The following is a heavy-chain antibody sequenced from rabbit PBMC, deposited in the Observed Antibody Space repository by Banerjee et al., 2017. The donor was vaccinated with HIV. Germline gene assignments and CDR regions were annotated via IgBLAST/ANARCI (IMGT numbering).Heavy chain of an antibody. CDR3: AREESDGCGHLKL. CDR2: IDAGSKGST. CDR1: GFSFSSSYW. Sequence: QEQLEESGGDLVKPEGSLTLTCTASGFSFSSSYWICWVRQAPGKGLEWIACIDAGSKGSTYYASWAKGRFTISKTSSTTVTLQMTSLTAADMATYFCAREESDGCGHLKLWGPGTLVTVS. V-gene: IGHV1S45*01. J-gene: IGHJ6*01. D-gene: IGHD6-1*01.